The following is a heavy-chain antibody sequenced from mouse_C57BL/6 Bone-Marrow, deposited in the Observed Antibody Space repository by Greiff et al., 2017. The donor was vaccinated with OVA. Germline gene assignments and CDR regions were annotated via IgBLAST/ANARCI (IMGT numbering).Heavy chain of an antibody. CDR3: TRGVYDYYAMDY. V-gene: IGHV1-69*01. CDR1: GYTFTSYW. D-gene: IGHD2-3*01. CDR2: IDPSGSYT. Sequence: QVQLQQPGAELVMPGASVKLSCKASGYTFTSYWMNWVKQRPGQGLEWIGEIDPSGSYTNYNQKFKGKATLTVDKSSSTAYMQLSSLSSEDAAVYYATRGVYDYYAMDYWGQGTSVTVSA. J-gene: IGHJ4*01.